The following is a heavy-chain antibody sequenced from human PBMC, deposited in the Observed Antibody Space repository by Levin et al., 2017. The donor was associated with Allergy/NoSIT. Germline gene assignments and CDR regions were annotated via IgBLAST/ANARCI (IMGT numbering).Heavy chain of an antibody. D-gene: IGHD3-16*01. CDR3: TRDALAWDV. Sequence: RASVKVSCAASGFSDYSMNWVRQAPGKGLEWVSYISSDSSTIYYADSVRGRFTISRDNAKNTLYLQLNYLSAEDTGVYYCTRDALAWDVWGSGTTVTVSS. CDR2: ISSDSSTI. CDR1: GFSDYS. J-gene: IGHJ6*04. V-gene: IGHV3-48*01.